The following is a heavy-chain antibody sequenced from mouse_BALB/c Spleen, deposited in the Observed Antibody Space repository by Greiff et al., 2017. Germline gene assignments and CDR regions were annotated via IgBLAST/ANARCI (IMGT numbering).Heavy chain of an antibody. CDR3: ARGPTGLDY. V-gene: IGHV3-6*02. D-gene: IGHD1-1*01. Sequence: EVHLVESGPGLVKPSQSLSLTCSVTGYSITSGYYWNWIRQFPGNKLEWMGYISYDGSNNYNPSLKNRISITRDTSKNQFFLKLNSVTTEDTATYYCARGPTGLDYWGQGTTLTVSS. J-gene: IGHJ2*01. CDR2: ISYDGSN. CDR1: GYSITSGYY.